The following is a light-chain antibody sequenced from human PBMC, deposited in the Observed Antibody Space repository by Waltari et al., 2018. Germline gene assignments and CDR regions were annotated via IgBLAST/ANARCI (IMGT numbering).Light chain of an antibody. CDR3: SSYTSSSTWV. V-gene: IGLV2-14*01. J-gene: IGLJ3*02. Sequence: QSALTQPASVSGSPGQSLSISCTGTSSAVGVYNYVSWYQQHPGKAPKLMIYEVSNRPSGISNRFSGSKSDNTASLTISGLQAEDEADYYCSSYTSSSTWVFGGGTKLTVL. CDR1: SSAVGVYNY. CDR2: EVS.